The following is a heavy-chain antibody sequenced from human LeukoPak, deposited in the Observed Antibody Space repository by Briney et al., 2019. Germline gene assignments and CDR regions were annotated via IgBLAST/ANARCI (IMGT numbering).Heavy chain of an antibody. V-gene: IGHV4-38-2*02. J-gene: IGHJ4*02. CDR3: ARMGSMVPYYFDY. Sequence: SETLSLTCTVSGYSISSGYYWGWIRQPPGKGLEWIGSIYHSGSTYYNPSLKSRVTISVDTSKNQFSLKLSSVTAADTAVYYCARMGSMVPYYFDYWGQGALVTVSS. D-gene: IGHD2-8*01. CDR2: IYHSGST. CDR1: GYSISSGYY.